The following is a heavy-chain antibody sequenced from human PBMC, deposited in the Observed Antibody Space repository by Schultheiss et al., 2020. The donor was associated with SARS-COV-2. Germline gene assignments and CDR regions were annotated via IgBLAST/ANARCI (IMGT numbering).Heavy chain of an antibody. CDR2: IYTSGST. Sequence: SETLSLTCTVSGGSISSSSYYWGWIRQPAGKGLEWIGRIYTSGSTNYNPSLKSRVTISVDTSKNQFSLKLSSVTAADTAVYYCARGLDGMDVWGQGTTVTVSS. CDR3: ARGLDGMDV. J-gene: IGHJ6*02. CDR1: GGSISSSSYY. V-gene: IGHV4-61*02.